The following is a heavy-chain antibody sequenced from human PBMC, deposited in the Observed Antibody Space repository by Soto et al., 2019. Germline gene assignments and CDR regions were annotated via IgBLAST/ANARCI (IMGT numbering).Heavy chain of an antibody. CDR2: IYSGGST. Sequence: GGFLRLSCAASGFTVSSNYMSWVRQAQGKGLEWVSVIYSGGSTYYADSVKGRFTISRDNSKNTLYLQMNSLRAEDTAVYYCARARGYYGSGSYYNPHYYYYMDVWGKGTTVTVSS. CDR3: ARARGYYGSGSYYNPHYYYYMDV. CDR1: GFTVSSNY. V-gene: IGHV3-66*01. J-gene: IGHJ6*03. D-gene: IGHD3-10*01.